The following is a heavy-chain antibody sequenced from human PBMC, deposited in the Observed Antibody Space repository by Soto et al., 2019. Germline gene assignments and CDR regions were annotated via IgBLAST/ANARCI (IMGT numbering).Heavy chain of an antibody. V-gene: IGHV2-5*02. Sequence: SGPTLVNPTQTLTLTCTFSGFSLSTSGVGVGWIRQPPGKALEWLALIYWDDDKRYSPSLKSRLTITKDTSKNQVVLTMTNMDPVDTATYYCAHSPLNYDFWSGPTADAFDIWGQGTMVTVSS. CDR2: IYWDDDK. CDR3: AHSPLNYDFWSGPTADAFDI. CDR1: GFSLSTSGVG. D-gene: IGHD3-3*01. J-gene: IGHJ3*02.